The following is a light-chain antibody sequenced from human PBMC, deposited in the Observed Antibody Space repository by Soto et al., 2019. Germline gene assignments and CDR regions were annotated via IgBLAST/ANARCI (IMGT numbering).Light chain of an antibody. V-gene: IGLV9-49*02. CDR2: VGTGGIVG. CDR3: VADHGSGTNSYVV. J-gene: IGLJ2*01. Sequence: QLVLTQPPSASASLRASVTLTCTLSSGYSNYKVDWYQQRPGKGPRFVMRVGTGGIVGSKGEGIPDRFTVLGSGLNRYLTIKNIQEVDESAYHCVADHGSGTNSYVVFGGGTKLTVL. CDR1: SGYSNYK.